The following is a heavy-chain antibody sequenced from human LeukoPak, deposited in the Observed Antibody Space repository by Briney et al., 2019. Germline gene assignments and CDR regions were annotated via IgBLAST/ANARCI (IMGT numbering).Heavy chain of an antibody. J-gene: IGHJ3*02. D-gene: IGHD3-22*01. V-gene: IGHV3-43*02. CDR2: MSGDGDST. Sequence: GGSLRLSCAASGFTFDNYAMHWVRQVPGKGLEWVSLMSGDGDSTSYPDSVKGRFTISRDNSKNSLYLQMNSLRTEDTALYYCAKDIGADYYYDSSGYFIWGQGTMVTVSS. CDR1: GFTFDNYA. CDR3: AKDIGADYYYDSSGYFI.